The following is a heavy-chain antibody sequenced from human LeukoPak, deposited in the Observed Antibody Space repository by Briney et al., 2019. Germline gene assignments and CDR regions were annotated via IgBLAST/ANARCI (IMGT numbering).Heavy chain of an antibody. CDR2: ISAYNGNT. Sequence: ASVKVSCKASGYTFTSYGISWVRQAPGQGLEWMGWISAYNGNTNYAQKLQGRVTMTTDTSTSTAYMELRSLRSDDTAAYYCARPQLGYCSGGSCYLRHAFDIWGQGTMVTVSS. V-gene: IGHV1-18*01. D-gene: IGHD2-15*01. CDR1: GYTFTSYG. CDR3: ARPQLGYCSGGSCYLRHAFDI. J-gene: IGHJ3*02.